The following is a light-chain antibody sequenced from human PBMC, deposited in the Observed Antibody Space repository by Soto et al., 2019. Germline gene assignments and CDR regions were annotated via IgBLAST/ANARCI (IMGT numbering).Light chain of an antibody. CDR1: SSDVGGYNY. Sequence: QSALTQPASGSGSPGQSITISCTGTSSDVGGYNYVSWYQQHPGKAPKLMIYEVSTRPSGVSNRFSGSKSGNTASLTISGLQAEDEADYYCSSYTSSSSAYVFGNGTKLTVL. CDR3: SSYTSSSSAYV. J-gene: IGLJ1*01. V-gene: IGLV2-14*01. CDR2: EVS.